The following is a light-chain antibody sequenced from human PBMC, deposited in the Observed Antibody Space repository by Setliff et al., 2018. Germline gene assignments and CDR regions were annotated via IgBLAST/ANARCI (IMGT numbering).Light chain of an antibody. CDR3: ATWDFSLRGVV. CDR1: SSNIGSSY. Sequence: QSVLAQPPSVSAAPRQKVTISCSGSSSNIGSSYVSWYQQVPGTAPKLLIYDNNKRPSGIPNRFSGSKSGASGTLDITGLQTGDEAEYYCATWDFSLRGVVFGGGT. CDR2: DNN. V-gene: IGLV1-51*01. J-gene: IGLJ2*01.